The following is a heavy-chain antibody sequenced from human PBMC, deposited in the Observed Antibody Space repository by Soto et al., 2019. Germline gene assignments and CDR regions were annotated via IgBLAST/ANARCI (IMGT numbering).Heavy chain of an antibody. CDR2: ISYDGNNK. CDR3: AKGLVGYVFGVQDYYFVMDV. Sequence: QVQLVESGGGVVQPGRSLRLSCGASGFKFSTYGMHWVRQAPGKGLEWVAVISYDGNNKDYADSVKGRFTISRDNSKNTSYLQMNSLRAEDTAVYYCAKGLVGYVFGVQDYYFVMDVWGQGTTVAISS. CDR1: GFKFSTYG. J-gene: IGHJ6*02. D-gene: IGHD1-26*01. V-gene: IGHV3-30*18.